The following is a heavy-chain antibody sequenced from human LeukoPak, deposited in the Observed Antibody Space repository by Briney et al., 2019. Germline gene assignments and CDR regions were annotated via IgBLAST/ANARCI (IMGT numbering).Heavy chain of an antibody. CDR2: IKSKTDGGTT. Sequence: GGSLRLSCAASGFTFSKAWMYWVRQAPGKGLEWVGRIKSKTDGGTTDYAAPVKCRFTISRDDSKNTLFLQMNSLRTEDTATYYCTTPKYSGYDFYFWGQGTLVTVSS. CDR1: GFTFSKAW. CDR3: TTPKYSGYDFYF. D-gene: IGHD5-12*01. J-gene: IGHJ4*02. V-gene: IGHV3-15*07.